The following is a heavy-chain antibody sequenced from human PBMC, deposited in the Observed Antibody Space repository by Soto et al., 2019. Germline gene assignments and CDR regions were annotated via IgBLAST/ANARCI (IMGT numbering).Heavy chain of an antibody. CDR2: INWNSGSI. J-gene: IGHJ1*01. Sequence: EVQLVESGGGLVQPGRSLRLSCAASGFTFDDYAMHWVRHVPGKGLEWVSGINWNSGSIVYADSVKGRFAISRDNAKNSLHLQMNSLRAEDTAFYYCVKDESINWYSGHFRHWGQGTLFTVSS. CDR1: GFTFDDYA. CDR3: VKDESINWYSGHFRH. D-gene: IGHD6-13*01. V-gene: IGHV3-9*01.